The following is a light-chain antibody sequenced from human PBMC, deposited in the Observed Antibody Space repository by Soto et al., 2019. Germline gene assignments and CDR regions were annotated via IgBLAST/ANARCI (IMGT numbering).Light chain of an antibody. J-gene: IGLJ2*01. CDR2: ENK. CDR3: QSYESSTQCVV. Sequence: NFMLTQPHSVSESPGKTVTISCTGSSGSIASNYVQWYQQRPGSAPTTVIYENKQRPSGVPDRFSGSIDSSSNSASLTISGLKTEDEDDYYWQSYESSTQCVVVGRGTKLTVL. V-gene: IGLV6-57*02. CDR1: SGSIASNY.